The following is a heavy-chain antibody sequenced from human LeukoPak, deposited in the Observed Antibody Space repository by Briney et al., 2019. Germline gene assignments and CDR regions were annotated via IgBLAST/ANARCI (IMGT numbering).Heavy chain of an antibody. CDR2: INPNSGGT. D-gene: IGHD6-19*01. V-gene: IGHV1-2*04. CDR3: ARGVAVAARYYFDY. Sequence: GASVKVSCKASGYTFTGYYMHWVRQAPGQGLEWMGWINPNSGGTSYAQKFQGWVTMTRDTSISTAYMELSRLRSDDTAVYYCARGVAVAARYYFDYWGQGTLVTVSS. CDR1: GYTFTGYY. J-gene: IGHJ4*02.